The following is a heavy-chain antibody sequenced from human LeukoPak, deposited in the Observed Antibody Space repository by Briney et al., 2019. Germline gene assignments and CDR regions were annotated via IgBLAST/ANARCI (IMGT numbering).Heavy chain of an antibody. V-gene: IGHV3-9*01. Sequence: GGSLRLSCAASGFTFDDYAMHWVRQAPGKGLEWVSGISWNSGSIGYADSVKGRFTISRDNAKNSLCLQMDSLRAEDTALYYCAKDTGYYGSGSYYPQYYYYYYGTDVWGQGTTITV. CDR3: AKDTGYYGSGSYYPQYYYYYYGTDV. CDR1: GFTFDDYA. D-gene: IGHD3-10*01. CDR2: ISWNSGSI. J-gene: IGHJ6*02.